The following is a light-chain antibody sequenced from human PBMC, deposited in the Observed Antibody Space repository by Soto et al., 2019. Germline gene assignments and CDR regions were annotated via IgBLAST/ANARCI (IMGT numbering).Light chain of an antibody. CDR1: HSISNH. CDR3: QQYGSAPWT. Sequence: DIQMTQSPSSLSASVGDRVTITCRASHSISNHLNWFQQKPGKAPKLLIYAATTLQSGVPSRFSGSGSRTDFTLTISRLEPEDFAVYYCQQYGSAPWTFGQGTKVDIK. J-gene: IGKJ1*01. CDR2: AAT. V-gene: IGKV1-39*01.